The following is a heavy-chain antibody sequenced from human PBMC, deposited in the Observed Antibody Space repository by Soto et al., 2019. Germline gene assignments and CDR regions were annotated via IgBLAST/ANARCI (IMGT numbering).Heavy chain of an antibody. CDR3: ARDPEGEYSSGLIN. Sequence: PSQTPSLTCAISGDSVSSNSAAWNWIRQSPSRGLEWLGRTYYRSRWYNDYAVSVKSRITVNPDTSKNQFSLHLNSVTPEDTAVYYCARDPEGEYSSGLINWGQGTMVTVSS. CDR1: GDSVSSNSAA. CDR2: TYYRSRWYN. D-gene: IGHD6-19*01. V-gene: IGHV6-1*01. J-gene: IGHJ3*01.